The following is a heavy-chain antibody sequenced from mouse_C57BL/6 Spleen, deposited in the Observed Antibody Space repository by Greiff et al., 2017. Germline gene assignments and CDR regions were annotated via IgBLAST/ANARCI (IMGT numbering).Heavy chain of an antibody. D-gene: IGHD2-2*01. Sequence: EVQLQQSGPELVKPGASVKISCKASGYTFTDYYMNWVKQSPGKSLEWIGDINPNNGGTSYNQKFKGKATLTVDKSSSTAYMELRSLTSEDSAVYYCARGEDGYGAYWGQGTLVTVSA. CDR1: GYTFTDYY. V-gene: IGHV1-26*01. J-gene: IGHJ3*01. CDR2: INPNNGGT. CDR3: ARGEDGYGAY.